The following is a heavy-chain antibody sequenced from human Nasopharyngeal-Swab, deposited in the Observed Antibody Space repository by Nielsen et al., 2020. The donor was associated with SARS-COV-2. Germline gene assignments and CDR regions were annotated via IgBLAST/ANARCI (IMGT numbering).Heavy chain of an antibody. J-gene: IGHJ4*02. CDR1: GYTFTSYG. D-gene: IGHD3-9*01. Sequence: ASVKVSCKASGYTFTSYGISWVRQAPGQGLEWMGWISAYNGNTNYAQNFQGRVTMTRDTSTSTVYMELSSLRSDDTAVYYCARALTDTRFGPVHWGQGTLVTVSS. CDR3: ARALTDTRFGPVH. CDR2: ISAYNGNT. V-gene: IGHV1-18*01.